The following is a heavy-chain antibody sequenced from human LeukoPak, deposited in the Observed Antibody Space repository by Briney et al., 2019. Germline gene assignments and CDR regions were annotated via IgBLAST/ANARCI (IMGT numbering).Heavy chain of an antibody. CDR3: ARSVYYDSSGYPYYFDY. D-gene: IGHD3-22*01. Sequence: GESLKISCKGSGYSFTSYWIGWVRQMPGKGQEWMGIIYPGDSDTRYSPSFQGQVTISADKSISTAYLQWSSLKASDTAMYYCARSVYYDSSGYPYYFDYWGQGTLVTVSS. J-gene: IGHJ4*02. CDR2: IYPGDSDT. V-gene: IGHV5-51*01. CDR1: GYSFTSYW.